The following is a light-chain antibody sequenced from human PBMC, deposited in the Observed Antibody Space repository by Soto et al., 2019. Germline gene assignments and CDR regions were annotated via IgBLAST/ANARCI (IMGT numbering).Light chain of an antibody. CDR1: QSVSSSY. J-gene: IGKJ2*01. V-gene: IGKV3-20*01. CDR2: GAS. Sequence: EIVLTQSPGTLSLSPGERATLSCRASQSVSSSYLAWYQQKPGQAPRLLIYGASNRATGIPDRFSGSGSGTDFTFTISRLEPEDFAVYYCQQYGSSPRYTFGQGTKLEIK. CDR3: QQYGSSPRYT.